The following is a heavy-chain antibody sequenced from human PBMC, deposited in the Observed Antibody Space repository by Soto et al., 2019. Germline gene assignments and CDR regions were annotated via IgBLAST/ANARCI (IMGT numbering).Heavy chain of an antibody. D-gene: IGHD1-7*01. CDR3: ASRDPGTSVDY. V-gene: IGHV4-4*02. Sequence: SETLSLTCAVSGGSFTSNNWWTFFRQPPGQGLEWIGEIYRTGSTNYNPSLKSRVTISLDKSENQFSLKVTSLTAADTAVYYCASRDPGTSVDYWGQGTLVTVSS. CDR2: IYRTGST. CDR1: GGSFTSNNW. J-gene: IGHJ4*02.